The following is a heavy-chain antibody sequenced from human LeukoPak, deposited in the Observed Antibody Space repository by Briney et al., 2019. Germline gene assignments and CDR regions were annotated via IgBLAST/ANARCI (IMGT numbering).Heavy chain of an antibody. CDR2: IHNSVST. Sequence: SETLSLTCPVYGGSFSGYYWSWIRQPPGKGREWIGEIHNSVSTNYNPSLKSRVTISVDTTKILFSLKLSSVTAADSAVYYCARRSIAAHLFDYWGQGTLVTVSS. D-gene: IGHD6-6*01. CDR1: GGSFSGYY. J-gene: IGHJ4*02. V-gene: IGHV4-34*01. CDR3: ARRSIAAHLFDY.